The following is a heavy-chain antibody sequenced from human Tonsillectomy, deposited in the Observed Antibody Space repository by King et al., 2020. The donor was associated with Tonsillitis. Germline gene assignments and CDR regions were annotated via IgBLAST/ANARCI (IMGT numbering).Heavy chain of an antibody. D-gene: IGHD5-18*01. J-gene: IGHJ6*02. CDR2: ISVSGGST. CDR3: AKDRAAMITPTGSMDV. CDR1: TFTFSSYA. V-gene: IGHV3-23*04. Sequence: VQLVESGGGLVQPGGSLRLSCTASTFTFSSYAMSWVRQAPGKGLEWVSGISVSGGSTFYADSVKGRFTISRANSKNTLYVQMNSLRAEDTALYYCAKDRAAMITPTGSMDVWGQGTTVTVSS.